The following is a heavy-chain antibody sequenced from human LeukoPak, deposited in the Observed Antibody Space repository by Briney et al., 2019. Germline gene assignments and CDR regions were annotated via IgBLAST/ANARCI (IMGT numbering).Heavy chain of an antibody. CDR1: GFTFITYE. J-gene: IGHJ4*02. Sequence: PGGSLRLSCATSGFTFITYEMTSVRQAPGDGRELVSYISRDGSTINYADSVKCRFTISRDNTKNSLYLQMNSLRAQACAIYYCARDLIAAAGIDHWGQGTLVTVSS. CDR3: ARDLIAAAGIDH. V-gene: IGHV3-48*03. D-gene: IGHD6-13*01. CDR2: ISRDGSTI.